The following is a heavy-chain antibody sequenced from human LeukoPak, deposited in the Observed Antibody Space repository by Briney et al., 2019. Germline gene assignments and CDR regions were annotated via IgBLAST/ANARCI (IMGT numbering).Heavy chain of an antibody. J-gene: IGHJ4*02. CDR2: ISSSSDTI. D-gene: IGHD5-24*01. CDR3: ARDYGYNYNY. CDR1: GFTFSTYS. Sequence: GGSLRLSCAASGFTFSTYSMNWVRQAPGKGLEWVSYISSSSDTIYYADSVKGRFTVSRDNAKNSLYLQMNSLRAEDTAVYYCARDYGYNYNYWGQGTLVTVSS. V-gene: IGHV3-48*04.